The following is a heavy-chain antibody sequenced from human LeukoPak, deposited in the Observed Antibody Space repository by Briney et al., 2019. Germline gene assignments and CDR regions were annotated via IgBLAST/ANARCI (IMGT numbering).Heavy chain of an antibody. J-gene: IGHJ4*02. Sequence: SVKVSCKASGGTFSSYAISWVRQAPGQGLEWMGGIIPIFGTANYAQKFQGRVTITADKSTSTAYMELSSLRSEDTAVCYCARAGYSSSWRLSNFDYWGQGTLVTVSS. CDR1: GGTFSSYA. V-gene: IGHV1-69*06. D-gene: IGHD6-13*01. CDR2: IIPIFGTA. CDR3: ARAGYSSSWRLSNFDY.